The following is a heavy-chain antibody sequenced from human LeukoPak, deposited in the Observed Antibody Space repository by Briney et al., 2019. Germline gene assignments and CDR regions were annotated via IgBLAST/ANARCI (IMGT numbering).Heavy chain of an antibody. D-gene: IGHD3-22*01. J-gene: IGHJ4*02. V-gene: IGHV1-8*01. CDR2: MNPNSGNT. CDR1: GYTFTSYD. CDR3: ARGRPLYYYDSSGYSDFDY. Sequence: ASVKVPCKASGYTFTSYDINWVRQATGQGLEWMGWMNPNSGNTGYAQKFQGRVTMTRNTSISTAYMELSSLRSEDTAVYYCARGRPLYYYDSSGYSDFDYWGQGMLVTVSS.